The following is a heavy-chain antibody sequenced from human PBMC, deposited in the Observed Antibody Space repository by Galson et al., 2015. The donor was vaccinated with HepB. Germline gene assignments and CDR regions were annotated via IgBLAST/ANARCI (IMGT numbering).Heavy chain of an antibody. CDR3: ATIAMDAFDI. CDR1: GFTFSSYG. D-gene: IGHD6-13*01. CDR2: ISGSGDYT. V-gene: IGHV3-23*01. J-gene: IGHJ3*02. Sequence: SLRLSCAASGFTFSSYGMAWVRQPTGMGPEWVSSISGSGDYTYYADSVKGRFTISRDNFKSTLYLQLSSLRAEDTAVYYCATIAMDAFDIWGQGTMVTVSS.